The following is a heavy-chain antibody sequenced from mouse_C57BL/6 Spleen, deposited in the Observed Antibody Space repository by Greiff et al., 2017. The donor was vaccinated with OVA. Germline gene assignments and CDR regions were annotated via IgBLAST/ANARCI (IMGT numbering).Heavy chain of an antibody. CDR3: ARAGDYDGSSYGGAWFAY. Sequence: QVQLQQSGPELVKPGASVKLSCKASGYTFTSYDINWVKQRPGQGLEWIGWIYPRDGSTKYNEQFKGKATLTVDPAASTAYMELRSLTSEDAAVEFGARAGDYDGSSYGGAWFAYWGQGTLVTVSA. J-gene: IGHJ3*01. D-gene: IGHD1-1*01. CDR2: IYPRDGST. V-gene: IGHV1-85*01. CDR1: GYTFTSYD.